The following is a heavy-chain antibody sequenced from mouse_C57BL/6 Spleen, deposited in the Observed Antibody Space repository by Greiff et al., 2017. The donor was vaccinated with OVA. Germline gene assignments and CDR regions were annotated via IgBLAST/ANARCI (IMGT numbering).Heavy chain of an antibody. CDR1: GYTFTSYG. D-gene: IGHD1-1*01. Sequence: QVQLKESGAELARPGASVKLSCKASGYTFTSYGISWVKQRTGQGLEWIGEIYPRSGNTYYNEKFKGKATLTADKSSSTAYMELRSLTSEDSAVYFCARWNGSSPSWYFDVWGTGTTVTVSS. CDR2: IYPRSGNT. V-gene: IGHV1-81*01. CDR3: ARWNGSSPSWYFDV. J-gene: IGHJ1*03.